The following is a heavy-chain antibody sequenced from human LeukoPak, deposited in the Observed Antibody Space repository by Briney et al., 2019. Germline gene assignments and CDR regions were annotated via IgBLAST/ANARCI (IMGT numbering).Heavy chain of an antibody. Sequence: GGSLRLSCAASGFTFSSYGMHWVRQAPGKGLEWVAFIRYDGINKYYADSVKGRFTISRDNSKNTLYLQMNSLRAEDTAVYYCAKDLERGSRITGTTGFDYWGQGTLVTVSS. D-gene: IGHD1-7*01. CDR3: AKDLERGSRITGTTGFDY. J-gene: IGHJ4*02. V-gene: IGHV3-30*02. CDR1: GFTFSSYG. CDR2: IRYDGINK.